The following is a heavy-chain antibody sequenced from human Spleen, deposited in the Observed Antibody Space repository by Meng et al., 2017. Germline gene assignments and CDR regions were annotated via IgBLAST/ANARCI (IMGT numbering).Heavy chain of an antibody. Sequence: LRLSCAISGDSVSSNSAAWNWIRQSPSRGLEWLGRTYYRSKWYNDYAVSMKSRITINPDTSKNQFSLQLNSVTPEDTAVYYCARVSKSYGGNPLFDYWGQGTLVTVSS. V-gene: IGHV6-1*01. CDR1: GDSVSSNSAA. CDR2: TYYRSKWYN. D-gene: IGHD4-23*01. CDR3: ARVSKSYGGNPLFDY. J-gene: IGHJ4*02.